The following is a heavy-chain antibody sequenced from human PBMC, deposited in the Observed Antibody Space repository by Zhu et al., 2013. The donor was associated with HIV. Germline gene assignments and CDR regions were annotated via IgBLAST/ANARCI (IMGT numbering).Heavy chain of an antibody. D-gene: IGHD3-10*01. CDR3: ARVRSLSGAFDL. CDR2: ISAYNGNT. V-gene: IGHV1-18*01. J-gene: IGHJ3*01. Sequence: QVQLVQSGTEVKKPGASVKVSCKASGYTFTTYAISWVRQAPGQGLEWMGWISAYNGNTNYAQKFQGRVIMTTDTSTRAAYLELGSLRSDDSAVYYCARVRSLSGAFDLWGQGTMVTVSS. CDR1: GYTFTTYA.